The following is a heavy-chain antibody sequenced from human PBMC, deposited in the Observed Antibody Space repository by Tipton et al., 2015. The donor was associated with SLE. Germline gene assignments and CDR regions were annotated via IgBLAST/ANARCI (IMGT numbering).Heavy chain of an antibody. CDR2: IYHSGST. CDR3: ARGRGYSGYLGY. CDR1: GGSISSGGYS. Sequence: TLSLTCAVSGGSISSGGYSWSWIRQPPGKGLEWIGYIYHSGSTYYNPSLKSRVTISVDRSKNQFSLKLSSVTAADTAVYYCARGRGYSGYLGYWGQGTLVTVSS. J-gene: IGHJ4*02. D-gene: IGHD5-12*01. V-gene: IGHV4-30-2*01.